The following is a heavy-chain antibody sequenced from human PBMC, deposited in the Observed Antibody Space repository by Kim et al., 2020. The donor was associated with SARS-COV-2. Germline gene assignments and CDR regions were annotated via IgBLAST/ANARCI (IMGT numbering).Heavy chain of an antibody. J-gene: IGHJ4*02. D-gene: IGHD3-9*01. CDR2: FDPEDGET. Sequence: ASVKVSCKVSGYTLTELSMHWVRQAPGKGLEWMGGFDPEDGETIYAQKFQGRVTMTEDTSTDTAYMELSSLRSEDTAVYYCFIWGYDILTGSSQLSAFDYWGQGTLVTVSS. V-gene: IGHV1-24*01. CDR3: FIWGYDILTGSSQLSAFDY. CDR1: GYTLTELS.